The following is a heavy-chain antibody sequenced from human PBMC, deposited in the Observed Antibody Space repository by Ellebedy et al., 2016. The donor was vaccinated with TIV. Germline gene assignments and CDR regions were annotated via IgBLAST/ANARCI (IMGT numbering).Heavy chain of an antibody. CDR2: IHYDGTT. D-gene: IGHD2-8*01. CDR3: VSYNGGTGSFDY. V-gene: IGHV4-38-2*01. Sequence: MPSETLSLTCGVSGDSINSDNFWSWIRQSPGKGLEWIGIIHYDGTTHYNPSLKSRVTISADTSKNQFSLKLSSVTAADTAVYYCVSYNGGTGSFDYWGQGTLVTVSS. CDR1: GDSINSDNF. J-gene: IGHJ4*02.